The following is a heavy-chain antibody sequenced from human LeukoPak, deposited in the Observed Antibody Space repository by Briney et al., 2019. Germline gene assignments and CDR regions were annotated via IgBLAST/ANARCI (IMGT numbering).Heavy chain of an antibody. Sequence: ASVKVSCKASGYTFTGYGISWVRQAPGQGLEWMGWISAYNGNTNYAQKLQGRVTMTTDTSTSTAYMELRSLRSDDTAVYYCARDGRDIAVAGTLVYWGQGTLVTVSS. V-gene: IGHV1-18*01. CDR3: ARDGRDIAVAGTLVY. CDR1: GYTFTGYG. J-gene: IGHJ4*02. D-gene: IGHD6-19*01. CDR2: ISAYNGNT.